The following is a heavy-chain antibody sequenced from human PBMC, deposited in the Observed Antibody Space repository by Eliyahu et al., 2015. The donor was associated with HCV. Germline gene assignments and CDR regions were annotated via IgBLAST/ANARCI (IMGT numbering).Heavy chain of an antibody. Sequence: QVQLVQSGPEVKKPGASVKVSCKASGYTFTNYDINWVRQAAGQGLEWVGWMNPYSGNTGYAQRFLDRVTLTMNKSIGTAYMELSSLRTEDTAVYYCSRKNPFNYPLDYWGQGTLVTVSS. V-gene: IGHV1-8*01. CDR3: SRKNPFNYPLDY. D-gene: IGHD3-10*01. J-gene: IGHJ4*02. CDR1: GYTFTNYD. CDR2: MNPYSGNT.